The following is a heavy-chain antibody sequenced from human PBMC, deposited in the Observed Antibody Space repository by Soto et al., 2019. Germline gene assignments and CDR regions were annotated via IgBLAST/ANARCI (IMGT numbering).Heavy chain of an antibody. CDR3: VKEASGWKSRGSFDL. J-gene: IGHJ3*01. CDR1: GVTFTTNA. Sequence: PGGSLRLSCVASGVTFTTNAMAWVRQAPGKGLEWVSFISGDDGSGNYADSVKGRFTISRDNSKNTLYLQMNSLRAEDTAIYYCVKEASGWKSRGSFDLWGRGTMVTVSS. D-gene: IGHD6-19*01. CDR2: ISGDDGSG. V-gene: IGHV3-23*01.